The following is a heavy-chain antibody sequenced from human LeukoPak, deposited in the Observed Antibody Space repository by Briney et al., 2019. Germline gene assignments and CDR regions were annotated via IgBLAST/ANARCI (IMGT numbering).Heavy chain of an antibody. D-gene: IGHD3-9*01. V-gene: IGHV3-15*01. CDR1: GFTFSNAW. Sequence: GGSLRLSCAASGFTFSNAWMSWVRQAPGKGLEWVGRIKSKTDGGTTDYAAPVEGRFTISRDDSKNTLYLQMNSLKTEDTAVYYCTTSLRYFDWLQLTNYWGQGTLVTVSS. CDR3: TTSLRYFDWLQLTNY. J-gene: IGHJ4*02. CDR2: IKSKTDGGTT.